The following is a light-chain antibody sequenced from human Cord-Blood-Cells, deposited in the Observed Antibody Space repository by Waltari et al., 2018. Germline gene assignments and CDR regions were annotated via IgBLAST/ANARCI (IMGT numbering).Light chain of an antibody. CDR2: EGS. CDR3: CSYAGRV. Sequence: QSALTQPASVSGSPGQSITISCTGTSSDVGSYNLVSWYQQHPGKAPKLMIYEGSKRPSGVSNRFSGSESGNTASLTISGLQAEDEADYSCCSYAGRVFGGGTKLTVL. CDR1: SSDVGSYNL. J-gene: IGLJ3*02. V-gene: IGLV2-23*01.